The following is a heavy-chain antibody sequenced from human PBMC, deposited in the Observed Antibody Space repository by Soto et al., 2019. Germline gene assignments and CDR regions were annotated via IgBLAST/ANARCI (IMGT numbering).Heavy chain of an antibody. Sequence: QVQLQESGPGLVKPSQTLSLTCTVSGGSISSGGYYWSCIRQHPGKGLEWIGYIYYSGSTYYNPSLKSRVTISVDTSKNQSSLKLSSVTAADTAVYYCARVCGGDCHYGMDVWGQGTTVTVSS. J-gene: IGHJ6*02. CDR3: ARVCGGDCHYGMDV. CDR2: IYYSGST. V-gene: IGHV4-31*03. D-gene: IGHD2-21*02. CDR1: GGSISSGGYY.